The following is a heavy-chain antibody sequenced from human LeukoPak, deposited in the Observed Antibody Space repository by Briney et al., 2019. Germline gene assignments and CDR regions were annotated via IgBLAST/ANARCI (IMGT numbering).Heavy chain of an antibody. D-gene: IGHD3-9*01. Sequence: ASVKVSCKASGYTFTGYYMHWVRQAPGQGLEWMGWINPNSGGTNYAQKLQGRVTLTTDTSSSTAYMELRSLTPDDTAVYYCVTSETTGFYNYFHHWGQGTLVTVSS. V-gene: IGHV1-2*02. J-gene: IGHJ1*01. CDR1: GYTFTGYY. CDR2: INPNSGGT. CDR3: VTSETTGFYNYFHH.